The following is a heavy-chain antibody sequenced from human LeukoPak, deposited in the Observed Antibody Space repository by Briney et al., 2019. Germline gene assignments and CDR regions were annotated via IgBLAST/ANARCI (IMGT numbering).Heavy chain of an antibody. J-gene: IGHJ4*02. CDR3: ARGNPLIDY. Sequence: GGSLSLSCAASGFSFSTYWMHWVRQVPGKGLVWVSHIDTDGSITRYADSVRGRFTISRDNAKNTLYLHVNSLRADDTAVYYCARGNPLIDYWGQGTLLTVSS. V-gene: IGHV3-74*01. CDR2: IDTDGSIT. D-gene: IGHD1-14*01. CDR1: GFSFSTYW.